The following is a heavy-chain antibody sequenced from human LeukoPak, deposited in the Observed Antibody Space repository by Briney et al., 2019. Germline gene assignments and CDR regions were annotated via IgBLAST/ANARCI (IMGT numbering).Heavy chain of an antibody. CDR1: GFTFSNFW. CDR3: ARGGHSSFDY. D-gene: IGHD3-16*01. CDR2: ITGDGSNI. V-gene: IGHV3-74*01. J-gene: IGHJ4*02. Sequence: PGGSLRLSCAASGFTFSNFWLHWVRQAPGKGLEWVSRITGDGSNINYADSVQGRFTISRDSAKNTLYLQMNSLRAEDTAVYYCARGGHSSFDYWGQGALVTVSS.